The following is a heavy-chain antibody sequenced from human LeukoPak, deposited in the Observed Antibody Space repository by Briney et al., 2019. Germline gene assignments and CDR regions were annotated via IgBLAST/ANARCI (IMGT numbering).Heavy chain of an antibody. CDR3: ARGFPDLGY. Sequence: SETLSLTCTVSGGSISSYYWSWIRQPPGKGLEWIGEINHSGSTNYNPSLKSRVTISVDTPKNQFSLKLSSVTAADTAVYYCARGFPDLGYWGQGTLVTVSS. D-gene: IGHD1-14*01. J-gene: IGHJ4*02. CDR1: GGSISSYY. CDR2: INHSGST. V-gene: IGHV4-34*01.